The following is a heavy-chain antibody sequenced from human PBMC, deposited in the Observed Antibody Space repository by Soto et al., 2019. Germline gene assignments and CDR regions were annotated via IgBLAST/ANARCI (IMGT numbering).Heavy chain of an antibody. V-gene: IGHV3-15*01. Sequence: GSLRLYGAASGFTFSNVCMSWVRQAPGKGLEWVGRIKRITDGGTTEYAAPVKGRFTISRDDSKNTLYLQMNSLKTEDTAVYYCQVTLGYWGQGTLVTVS. CDR3: QVTLGY. CDR1: GFTFSNVC. J-gene: IGHJ4*02. CDR2: IKRITDGGTT. D-gene: IGHD2-21*02.